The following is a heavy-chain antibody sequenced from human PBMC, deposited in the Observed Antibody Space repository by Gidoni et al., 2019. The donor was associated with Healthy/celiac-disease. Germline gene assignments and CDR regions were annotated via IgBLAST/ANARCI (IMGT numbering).Heavy chain of an antibody. J-gene: IGHJ4*02. V-gene: IGHV3-9*01. Sequence: EVQLVESGGGLVQPGRSLRLSCAASGFTFDDYAMHWVRQAPGKGLEWVSGISWNSGSIGYADSVKGRFTISRDNAKNSLYLQMNSLRAEDTALYYCAKGVGYGDYSSWVDYWGQGTLVTVSS. D-gene: IGHD4-17*01. CDR1: GFTFDDYA. CDR3: AKGVGYGDYSSWVDY. CDR2: ISWNSGSI.